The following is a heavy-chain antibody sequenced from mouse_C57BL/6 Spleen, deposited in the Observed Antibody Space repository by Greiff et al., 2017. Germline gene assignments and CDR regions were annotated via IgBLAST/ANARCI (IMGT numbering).Heavy chain of an antibody. CDR3: ARENYFDY. J-gene: IGHJ2*01. CDR1: GYTFTSYW. V-gene: IGHV1-61*01. CDR2: IYPSDSET. Sequence: QVQLQQPGAELVRPGSSVKLSCKASGYTFTSYWMDWVKQRPGQGLEWIGNIYPSDSETHYNQKFKDKATLTVDKSSSTAYMQLSSLTSEDSAVYYCARENYFDYWGQGTTLTVSS.